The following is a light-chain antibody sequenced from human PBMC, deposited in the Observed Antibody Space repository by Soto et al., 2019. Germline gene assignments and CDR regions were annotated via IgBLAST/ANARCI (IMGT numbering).Light chain of an antibody. CDR2: EVS. CDR3: SSYTSSSTLLYV. V-gene: IGLV2-14*01. Sequence: QSALTQPASVSGSPGQSITISCTGTSSDVGGYNYVSWYQQHQGKAPKLMIYEVSNRPSGVSNRFSGSKSSNTASLTISGLQAEDEADYYCSSYTSSSTLLYVFGTGTKVTVL. CDR1: SSDVGGYNY. J-gene: IGLJ1*01.